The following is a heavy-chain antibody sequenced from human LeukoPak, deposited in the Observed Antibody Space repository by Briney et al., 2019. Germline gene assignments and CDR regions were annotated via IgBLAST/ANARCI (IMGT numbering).Heavy chain of an antibody. CDR3: ARDTYRFFDL. J-gene: IGHJ2*01. V-gene: IGHV3-7*01. Sequence: GGSLRLSCTASGFTFNTYWMGWVRQAPGKGLEWVADIKEDGSDKYSVDSVKGRFTISRDNTKNSLYLHMDSLRAEDTAVYYCARDTYRFFDLWGRGTLDTVSS. CDR2: IKEDGSDK. CDR1: GFTFNTYW.